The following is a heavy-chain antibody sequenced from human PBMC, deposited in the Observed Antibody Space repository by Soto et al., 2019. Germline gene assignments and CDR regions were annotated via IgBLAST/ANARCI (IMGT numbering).Heavy chain of an antibody. Sequence: EVQLLESGGTLVQPGGSLRVSCEVSGFSFSSFAMNWVRQAPGKGLEWVSSISGTATSYADSVKGRVTISRDNSNNTVYLQMNHLRGEDTAVYYGEYCAVLVTTSGGCCNGFEPWGQGTLVIVSS. D-gene: IGHD2-21*02. CDR2: ISGTAT. CDR3: EYCAVLVTTSGGCCNGFEP. CDR1: GFSFSSFA. J-gene: IGHJ1*01. V-gene: IGHV3-23*01.